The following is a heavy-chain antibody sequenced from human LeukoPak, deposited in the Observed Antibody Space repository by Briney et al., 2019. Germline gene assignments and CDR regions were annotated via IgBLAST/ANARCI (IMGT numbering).Heavy chain of an antibody. CDR2: INSDGSST. V-gene: IGHV3-74*01. CDR3: ASDFWSGYYTPMGVNY. CDR1: GFTFSSYW. Sequence: PGGSLRLSCAASGFTFSSYWMHWVRHAPGKGLVWVSRINSDGSSTSYADSVKGRFTISRDNAKNTLYLQMNSLRAEDTAVYYCASDFWSGYYTPMGVNYWGQGTLVTVSS. D-gene: IGHD3-3*01. J-gene: IGHJ4*02.